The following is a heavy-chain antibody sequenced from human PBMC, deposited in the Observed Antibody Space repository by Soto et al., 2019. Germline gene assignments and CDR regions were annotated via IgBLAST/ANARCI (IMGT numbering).Heavy chain of an antibody. V-gene: IGHV1-69*02. D-gene: IGHD6-19*01. CDR3: ARFGTGIAVAGQDY. CDR2: IIPILGIA. Sequence: QVQLVQSGAEVKKPGSSVKVSCKASGGTFSSYTISWVRQAPGQGLEWMGRIIPILGIANYAQKVQGRVTITADKSTSTAYMELSSLRSEDTAVYYCARFGTGIAVAGQDYWGQGTLVTVSS. J-gene: IGHJ4*02. CDR1: GGTFSSYT.